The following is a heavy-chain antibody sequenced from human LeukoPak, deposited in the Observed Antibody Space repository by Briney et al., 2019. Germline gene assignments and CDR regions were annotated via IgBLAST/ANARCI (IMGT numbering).Heavy chain of an antibody. V-gene: IGHV6-1*01. CDR3: VRSQYWRFDD. J-gene: IGHJ4*02. CDR2: TYYRSKWYN. D-gene: IGHD2-8*02. Sequence: PSQTHSLTCAISGDIVSNNSAVWNWIRQSPSRGLEWLGRTYYRSKWYNDYGASVKSRITVNPDTSKSQFSLQLNSATPEDTAVYYCVRSQYWRFDDWGQGTLVTVSS. CDR1: GDIVSNNSAV.